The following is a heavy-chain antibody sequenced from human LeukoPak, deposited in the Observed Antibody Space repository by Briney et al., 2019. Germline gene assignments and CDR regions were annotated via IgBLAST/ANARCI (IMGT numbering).Heavy chain of an antibody. CDR3: ARGNGGYYDSSGYFDY. Sequence: PSETLSLTCAVSGGSISSGGYSWSWIRQPPGKGLEWIGYIYHSGSTYYNPSLKSRVTISVDRSKNQFSLKLSSVTAADTAVYYCARGNGGYYDSSGYFDYWGQGTLVTVSS. J-gene: IGHJ4*02. D-gene: IGHD3-22*01. CDR2: IYHSGST. V-gene: IGHV4-30-2*01. CDR1: GGSISSGGYS.